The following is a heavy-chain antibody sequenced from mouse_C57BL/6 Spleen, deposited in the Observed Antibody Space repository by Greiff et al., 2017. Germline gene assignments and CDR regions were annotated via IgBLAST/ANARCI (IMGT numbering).Heavy chain of an antibody. CDR3: ARDTTGFAY. Sequence: QVQLQQSGAELARPGASVKLSCKASGYTFTSYGISWVKQRTGQGLEWIGEIYPRSGNTYYNEKFKGKATLTADKSSSTAYMELRSLTSEDSAVYFCARDTTGFAYRGQGTLVTVSA. CDR1: GYTFTSYG. CDR2: IYPRSGNT. J-gene: IGHJ3*01. D-gene: IGHD1-1*01. V-gene: IGHV1-81*01.